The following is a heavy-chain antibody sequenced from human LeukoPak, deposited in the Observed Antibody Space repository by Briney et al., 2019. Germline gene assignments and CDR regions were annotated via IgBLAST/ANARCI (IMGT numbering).Heavy chain of an antibody. J-gene: IGHJ3*02. Sequence: GGSLRLSCAASGFTFNNYWMSWVRQVPGKGLQWVANIKQDGSAKFYVDSVKGRFTISRDNTKNSLYLRMNSLRVEDTAVYYCARGDFSDYGDYVDAFDIWGQGTMVAVSS. V-gene: IGHV3-7*01. CDR2: IKQDGSAK. D-gene: IGHD4-17*01. CDR1: GFTFNNYW. CDR3: ARGDFSDYGDYVDAFDI.